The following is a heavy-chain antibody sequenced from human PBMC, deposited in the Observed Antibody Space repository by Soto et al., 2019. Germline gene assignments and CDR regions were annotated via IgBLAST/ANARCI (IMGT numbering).Heavy chain of an antibody. J-gene: IGHJ3*02. CDR1: VGSSSSSTW. Sequence: SETLSLTGAVSVGSSSSSTWWSWVRQPPGKGLEWIGEIYQNGGTNYSPSLRSRVTLSVDKSKNQFSLRLNSVTAADTAVYYCASPWGSFLTGRADALDIWGQGTMVTVSS. CDR2: IYQNGGT. CDR3: ASPWGSFLTGRADALDI. D-gene: IGHD3-9*01. V-gene: IGHV4-4*02.